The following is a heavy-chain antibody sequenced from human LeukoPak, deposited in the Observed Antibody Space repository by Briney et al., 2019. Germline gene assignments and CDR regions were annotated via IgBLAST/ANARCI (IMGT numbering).Heavy chain of an antibody. J-gene: IGHJ6*03. CDR1: GGSINSYY. V-gene: IGHV4-59*01. CDR2: IYYSGST. Sequence: SETLSLTCTVSGGSINSYYWTWIRQPPGKGLEWIGYIYYSGSTNYNPSLKSRVTISVDTSKNQFSLKLSSVTAADTAVYYCARNTYGYKFSMDVWGKGTTVTVSS. CDR3: ARNTYGYKFSMDV. D-gene: IGHD5-24*01.